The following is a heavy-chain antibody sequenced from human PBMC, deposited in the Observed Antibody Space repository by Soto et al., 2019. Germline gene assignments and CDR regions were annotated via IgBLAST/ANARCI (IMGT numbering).Heavy chain of an antibody. Sequence: EAQLVESGGGLVQSGGSLRLSCAASGFTFRIYSMNWVRQAPGKGLEWVSYISHDSSTIYYADSVKGRFTISRDNAKDSLYLQINSLRDEDSAVYYCARWPNYDILAHIPSYGMDVWGQGTTVTVSS. J-gene: IGHJ6*02. CDR1: GFTFRIYS. V-gene: IGHV3-48*02. CDR3: ARWPNYDILAHIPSYGMDV. CDR2: ISHDSSTI. D-gene: IGHD3-9*01.